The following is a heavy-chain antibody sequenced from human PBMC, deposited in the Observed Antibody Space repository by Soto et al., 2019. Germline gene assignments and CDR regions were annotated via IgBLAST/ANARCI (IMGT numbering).Heavy chain of an antibody. Sequence: PSETLSLTCDVAGASITTYYGSWIRQAPGKGLEWIGNVYHTGSTDHNSSLRSRVTISGDTSKEQFSLNMNSVTAPDTSVYYRARRLFRSGWKLDSWGQGALVTVSS. CDR2: VYHTGST. D-gene: IGHD6-19*01. CDR1: GASITTYY. J-gene: IGHJ4*02. V-gene: IGHV4-59*13. CDR3: ARRLFRSGWKLDS.